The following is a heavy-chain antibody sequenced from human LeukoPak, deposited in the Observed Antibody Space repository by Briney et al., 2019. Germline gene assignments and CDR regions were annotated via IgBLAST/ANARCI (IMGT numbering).Heavy chain of an antibody. Sequence: GASVKVSCKASGGTFSSYAIRWVRQAPGQGLEWMGRIIPILGIANYAQKFQGRVTITADKSTSTAYMELSSLRSEDTAVYYCARLMGITMIVVGTDAFDIWGQGTMVTVSS. V-gene: IGHV1-69*04. CDR2: IIPILGIA. J-gene: IGHJ3*02. CDR3: ARLMGITMIVVGTDAFDI. D-gene: IGHD3-22*01. CDR1: GGTFSSYA.